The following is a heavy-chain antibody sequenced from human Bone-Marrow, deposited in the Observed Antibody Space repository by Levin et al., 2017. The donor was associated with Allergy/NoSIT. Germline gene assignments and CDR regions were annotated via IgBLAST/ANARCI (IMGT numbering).Heavy chain of an antibody. CDR1: GGSISSSSYY. J-gene: IGHJ4*02. V-gene: IGHV4-39*01. CDR3: ARAPRLRFLELGIDY. Sequence: NSSETLSLTCTVSGGSISSSSYYWGWIRQPPGKGLEWIGSIYYSGSTYYNPSLKSRVTISVDTSKNQFSLKLSSVTAADTAVYYCARAPRLRFLELGIDYWGQGTLVTVSS. D-gene: IGHD3-3*01. CDR2: IYYSGST.